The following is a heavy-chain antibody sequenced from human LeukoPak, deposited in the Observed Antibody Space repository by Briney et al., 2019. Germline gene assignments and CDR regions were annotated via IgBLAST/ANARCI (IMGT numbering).Heavy chain of an antibody. V-gene: IGHV3-23*01. CDR3: AKACHSASYDFDY. Sequence: GGSLRLSCAASGFTFNSYSMHWVRQAPGRGLEWVSFMRGISLSIYYADSVKGRFTIARDTSKNTLYLQMNSLRAEDTAVYYCAKACHSASYDFDYWGQGTLVTVSS. CDR1: GFTFNSYS. CDR2: MRGISLSI. D-gene: IGHD4-17*01. J-gene: IGHJ4*02.